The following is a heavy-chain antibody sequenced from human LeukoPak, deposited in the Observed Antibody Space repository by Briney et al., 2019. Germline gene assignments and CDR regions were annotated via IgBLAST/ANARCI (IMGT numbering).Heavy chain of an antibody. Sequence: GGSLRLSCAASGFTFSSYAISWVRQAPGKGLEWVSAISGSGGSTYYADSVKGRFTISRDNSKNTLYLQMNSLRAEDTAVYYCANSIRRYDFWSGYFDFDYWGQGTLVTVSS. V-gene: IGHV3-23*01. CDR3: ANSIRRYDFWSGYFDFDY. CDR1: GFTFSSYA. CDR2: ISGSGGST. D-gene: IGHD3-3*01. J-gene: IGHJ4*02.